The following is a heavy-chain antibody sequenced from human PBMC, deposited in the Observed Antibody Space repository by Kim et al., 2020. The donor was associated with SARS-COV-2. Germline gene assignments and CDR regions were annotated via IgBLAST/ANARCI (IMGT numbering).Heavy chain of an antibody. Sequence: SVKVSCKASGGTFSSYAISWVRQAPGQGLEWMGGIIPIFGTANYAQKFQARVTITADESTITAYMELISLRSEDTAVYYCAIVLGIAAAIGFYGMDVCGQGTTVTVSS. CDR3: AIVLGIAAAIGFYGMDV. CDR1: GGTFSSYA. D-gene: IGHD6-13*01. J-gene: IGHJ6*02. CDR2: IIPIFGTA. V-gene: IGHV1-69*13.